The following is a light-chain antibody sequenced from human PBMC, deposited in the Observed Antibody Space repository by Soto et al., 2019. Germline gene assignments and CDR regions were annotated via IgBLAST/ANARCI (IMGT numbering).Light chain of an antibody. J-gene: IGKJ3*01. CDR1: QDIGTW. CDR2: AAS. Sequence: DIQMTQSPSSVSASVGDIVTITCRASQDIGTWLAWYQRKPGKAPKILIYAASSLQSGVPSRFSGSGSGTDFTLSISSLQPEEFASYYCQQGKSFPITFGPGTRVDIK. V-gene: IGKV1-12*01. CDR3: QQGKSFPIT.